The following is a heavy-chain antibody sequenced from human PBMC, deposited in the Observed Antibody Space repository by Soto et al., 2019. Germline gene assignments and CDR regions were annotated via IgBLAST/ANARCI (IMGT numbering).Heavy chain of an antibody. Sequence: ASVKVSCKASGYTFTSYAMHWVRQAPGQRLEWMGWINAGNGNTKYSQKIQGRVTITRDTSTSTAYMELSSLRSEDTAVYYCARDSAAAGTDFDYWGQGTLVTVSS. J-gene: IGHJ4*02. CDR3: ARDSAAAGTDFDY. CDR1: GYTFTSYA. D-gene: IGHD6-13*01. CDR2: INAGNGNT. V-gene: IGHV1-3*01.